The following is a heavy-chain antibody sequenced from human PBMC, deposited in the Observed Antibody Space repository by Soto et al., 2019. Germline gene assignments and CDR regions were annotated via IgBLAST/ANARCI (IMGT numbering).Heavy chain of an antibody. CDR2: ISSSSSYI. CDR1: GVTFSIYS. Sequence: PXGSLRLSCAASGVTFSIYSMNWVRQAPGKGLEWVSSISSSSSYIYYADSVKGRFTISRDNAKNSLYLQMNTLRAEDTAVYYCARSPGRDGYNNFDYWGQGPLVTVSS. D-gene: IGHD1-1*01. J-gene: IGHJ4*02. V-gene: IGHV3-21*01. CDR3: ARSPGRDGYNNFDY.